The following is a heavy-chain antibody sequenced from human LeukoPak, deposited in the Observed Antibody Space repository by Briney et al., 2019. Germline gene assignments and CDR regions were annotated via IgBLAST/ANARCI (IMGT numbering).Heavy chain of an antibody. CDR1: GYTFTGYY. CDR3: ASPYYYDKDAFDI. D-gene: IGHD3-22*01. V-gene: IGHV1-2*02. Sequence: ASVKVSCKASGYTFTGYYMHWVRQAPGQGLEWMGWINPNSGGTNYAQKFQGRVTRTRDTSISTAYMELSRLRSDDTAVYYCASPYYYDKDAFDIWGQGTMVTVSS. CDR2: INPNSGGT. J-gene: IGHJ3*02.